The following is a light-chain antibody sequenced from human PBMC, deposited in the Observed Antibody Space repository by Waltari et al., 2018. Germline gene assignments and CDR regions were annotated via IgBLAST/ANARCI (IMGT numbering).Light chain of an antibody. CDR2: RNE. Sequence: QSVLTQPPSASGTPGQRVTISCSGSSSDIGTNYVYWYRQVPGTAPRLIIYRNEQRPMGFPFRFPASKSGTSASLVISGLRSEDEAAYYCSTWDDSLSSPVFGGGTKLTVL. CDR3: STWDDSLSSPV. J-gene: IGLJ3*02. CDR1: SSDIGTNY. V-gene: IGLV1-47*01.